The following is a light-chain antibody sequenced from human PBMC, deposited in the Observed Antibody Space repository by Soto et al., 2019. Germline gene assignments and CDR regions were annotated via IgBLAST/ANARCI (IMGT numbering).Light chain of an antibody. Sequence: DIQMTQSPPTLSASVGDRVSITCRASQSISVWLAWFQQKPGKAPELLIYDASTLQSEVPSRFSGSGSGTEFTLTISRLQPDDFATYYCQHYNSYPYTFGQGTKVDIK. V-gene: IGKV1-5*01. CDR1: QSISVW. J-gene: IGKJ2*01. CDR3: QHYNSYPYT. CDR2: DAS.